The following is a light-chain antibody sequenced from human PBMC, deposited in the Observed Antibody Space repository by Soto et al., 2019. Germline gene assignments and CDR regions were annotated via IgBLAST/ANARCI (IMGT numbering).Light chain of an antibody. Sequence: DLQLTQSPSSLSASVGDRVTITCHASQDIFNHLNWYQHKPGKAPKLLIYDASNLEPGVPSRFSGSGSGTHFTFTISSLQAEDFATYYCQQFADAPCVFGQGTKLEIK. CDR1: QDIFNH. J-gene: IGKJ2*01. CDR2: DAS. V-gene: IGKV1-33*01. CDR3: QQFADAPCV.